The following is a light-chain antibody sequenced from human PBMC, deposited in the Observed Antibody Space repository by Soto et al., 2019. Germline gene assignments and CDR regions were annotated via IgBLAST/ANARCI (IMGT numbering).Light chain of an antibody. V-gene: IGKV1-39*01. CDR1: QSISSY. J-gene: IGKJ5*01. CDR3: QQTYSTPWT. CDR2: DAS. Sequence: DIQMTQSPSSLSASVGDRVTITCRASQSISSYLNWYQQRPGKAPKLLIHDASSLQSGVPSRFSGSGSGTDFALTINSLQPEDFATIYGQQTYSTPWTFGQGTRLEI.